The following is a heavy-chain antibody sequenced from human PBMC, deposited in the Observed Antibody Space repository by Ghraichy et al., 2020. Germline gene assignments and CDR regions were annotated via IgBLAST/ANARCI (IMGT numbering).Heavy chain of an antibody. D-gene: IGHD2-2*01. Sequence: SETLSLTCTVSGGSISSGGYYWSWIRQHPGKGLEWIGYIYYSGSTYYNPSLKSRVTISVDTSKNQFSLKLSSVTAADTAVYYCVRVVVPAAIGPRYGMDVWGQGTTVTVSS. J-gene: IGHJ6*02. CDR2: IYYSGST. CDR1: GGSISSGGYY. V-gene: IGHV4-31*03. CDR3: VRVVVPAAIGPRYGMDV.